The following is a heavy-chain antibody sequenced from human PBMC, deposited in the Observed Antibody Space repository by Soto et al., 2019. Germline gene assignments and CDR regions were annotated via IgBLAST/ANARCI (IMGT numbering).Heavy chain of an antibody. J-gene: IGHJ6*02. CDR3: AAEWYNWNYYGMDV. CDR1: GFTFTSSA. V-gene: IGHV1-58*01. D-gene: IGHD1-20*01. Sequence: PSVKVSCKASGFTFTSSAVQWVRQARGQRLEWIGWIVVGSGNTNYAQKFQERVTITRDMSTSTAYMELSSLRSEDTAVYYCAAEWYNWNYYGMDVWGQGTTVTVSS. CDR2: IVVGSGNT.